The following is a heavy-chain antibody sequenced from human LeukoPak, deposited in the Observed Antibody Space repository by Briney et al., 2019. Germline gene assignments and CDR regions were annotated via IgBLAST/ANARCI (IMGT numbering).Heavy chain of an antibody. CDR2: FDPEDGET. CDR1: GYTLTELS. J-gene: IGHJ6*02. V-gene: IGHV1-24*01. CDR3: ATIFPLDAVGPGDYYYGMDV. D-gene: IGHD3-10*01. Sequence: ASVKVSCKVSGYTLTELSMHWVRQAPVKGLEWMGGFDPEDGETIYAQKFQGRVTMAEDTSTDTAYMELSSLRSEDTAVYYCATIFPLDAVGPGDYYYGMDVWGQGTTVTVSS.